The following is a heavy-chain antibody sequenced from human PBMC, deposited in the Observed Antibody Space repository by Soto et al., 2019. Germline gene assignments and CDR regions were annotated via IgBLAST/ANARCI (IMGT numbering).Heavy chain of an antibody. V-gene: IGHV3-30*18. CDR1: GFTFSSYG. CDR2: ISYDGSNK. J-gene: IGHJ4*02. D-gene: IGHD4-17*01. CDR3: AKSRTPVTTCYDY. Sequence: PGGSLRLSCAASGFTFSSYGMHWVRQAPGKGLEWVAVISYDGSNKYYADSVKGRFTISRDNSKNTLYLQMNSLRAEDTAIYYCAKSRTPVTTCYDYWGQGALVTSPQ.